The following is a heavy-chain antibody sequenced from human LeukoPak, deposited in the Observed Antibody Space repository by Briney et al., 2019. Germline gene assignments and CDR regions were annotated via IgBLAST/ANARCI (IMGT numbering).Heavy chain of an antibody. V-gene: IGHV3-30-3*01. J-gene: IGHJ5*02. Sequence: GGSLRPSCAASGFTFSSYVMHWVRQPPGKGLEWVAVISYDGSNEHHVDSVKGRFTISRDNSKNTLYVQMNSLRAEDTAVYYCARSGDTNRNWFDPWGQGTLVTVSS. CDR1: GFTFSSYV. D-gene: IGHD1-14*01. CDR2: ISYDGSNE. CDR3: ARSGDTNRNWFDP.